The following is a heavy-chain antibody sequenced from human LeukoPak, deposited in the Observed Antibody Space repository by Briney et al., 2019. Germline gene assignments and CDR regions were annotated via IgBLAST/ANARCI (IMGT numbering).Heavy chain of an antibody. J-gene: IGHJ4*02. V-gene: IGHV1-24*01. CDR2: FDPEDGES. D-gene: IGHD1-26*01. Sequence: ASVKVSCKVSGASLSETSIHWVRQAPGQWLEWMGGFDPEDGESIFAQRFQGRFSMTEDTSTDTAYMELRSLRPEDTAVYYCAAADKWEPLDYWGQGTLVTVSS. CDR3: AAADKWEPLDY. CDR1: GASLSETS.